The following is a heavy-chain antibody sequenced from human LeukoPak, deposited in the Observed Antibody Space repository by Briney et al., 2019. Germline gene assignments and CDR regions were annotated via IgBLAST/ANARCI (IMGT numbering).Heavy chain of an antibody. CDR3: ARGLDPVDIVATIDLDFDY. CDR2: IYTSGST. D-gene: IGHD5-12*01. CDR1: GGSISSYY. Sequence: SETLSLTCTVSGGSISSYYWSWIRQPAGKGLEWIGRIYTSGSTNYNPSLKSRVTMSVDTSKNQFSLKLSSVTAADTAVYYCARGLDPVDIVATIDLDFDYWGQGTLVTVSS. J-gene: IGHJ4*02. V-gene: IGHV4-4*07.